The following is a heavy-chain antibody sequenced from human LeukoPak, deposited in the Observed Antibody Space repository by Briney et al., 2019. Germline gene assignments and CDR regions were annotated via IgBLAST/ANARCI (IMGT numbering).Heavy chain of an antibody. CDR1: GGTFSSYA. CDR3: ARETGLWSDFDY. J-gene: IGHJ4*02. D-gene: IGHD5-18*01. CDR2: IIPIFGTA. V-gene: IGHV1-69*05. Sequence: SVKVSCKASGGTFSSYAISWVRQAPGQGLEWMGRIIPIFGTANYAQKFQGRVTITTDESTSTAYMELSSLRSEDTAAYYCARETGLWSDFDYWGQGTLVTVSS.